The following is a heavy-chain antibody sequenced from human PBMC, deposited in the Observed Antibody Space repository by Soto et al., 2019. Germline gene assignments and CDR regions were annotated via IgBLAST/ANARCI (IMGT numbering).Heavy chain of an antibody. J-gene: IGHJ3*01. D-gene: IGHD2-8*02. CDR3: ARVILSVGPRANDAFDV. V-gene: IGHV1-3*01. CDR2: INPDNGNP. CDR1: GFSFSDNL. Sequence: QVQLVQSGAEVRKPGASVNISCRASGFSFSDNLINWVRQAPGQSLEWMGWINPDNGNPRYSQTFQGRVTISRHSSASIAYGEVIDLTTGDTAVYYWARVILSVGPRANDAFDVWGQGTMVTVSS.